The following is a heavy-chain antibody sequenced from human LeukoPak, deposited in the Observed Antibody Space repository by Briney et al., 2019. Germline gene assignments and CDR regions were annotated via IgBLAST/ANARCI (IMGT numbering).Heavy chain of an antibody. CDR1: GGSISSYY. CDR2: IYYSGST. V-gene: IGHV4-59*01. Sequence: SQTLSLTCTVSGGSISSYYGSWIRQPPGKGLEWIGYIYYSGSTNYNPSLKSRVTISVDTSKNQFSLKLSSVTAADTAVYYCARSESGSYFSYWGQGTLVTVSS. CDR3: ARSESGSYFSY. D-gene: IGHD1-26*01. J-gene: IGHJ4*02.